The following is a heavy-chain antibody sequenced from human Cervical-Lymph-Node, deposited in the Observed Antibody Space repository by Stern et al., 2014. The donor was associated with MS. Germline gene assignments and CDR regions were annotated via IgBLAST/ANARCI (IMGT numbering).Heavy chain of an antibody. Sequence: VQLVESGGGLVKPGGSLRLSCAASGFPFSDYYMSWIRQAPGKGLEWVSYISSDGSTTYYADSVKGRFTIAKDNAENSLYLEMNSLRAEDTAVYFCAKGRNYFDYWGQGTLVTVSS. J-gene: IGHJ4*02. V-gene: IGHV3-11*01. CDR1: GFPFSDYY. CDR2: ISSDGSTT. CDR3: AKGRNYFDY.